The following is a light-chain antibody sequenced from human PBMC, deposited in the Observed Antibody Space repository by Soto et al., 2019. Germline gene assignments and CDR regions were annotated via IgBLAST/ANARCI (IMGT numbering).Light chain of an antibody. CDR2: DVS. V-gene: IGLV2-11*01. CDR1: SSDVGGYNY. Sequence: QSALTQPRPVSGSPGQSVTISFTATSSDVGGYNYVSWYQQHPGKAPKLMIYDVSKRPSGVPDRFSGSKSGNTASLTISGLQAEDEADYYCCSYAGSYTYVFGTGTKVTVL. CDR3: CSYAGSYTYV. J-gene: IGLJ1*01.